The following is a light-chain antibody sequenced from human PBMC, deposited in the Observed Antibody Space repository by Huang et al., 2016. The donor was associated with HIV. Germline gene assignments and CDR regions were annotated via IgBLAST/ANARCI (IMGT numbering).Light chain of an antibody. V-gene: IGKV3-20*01. CDR2: GAS. CDR3: QHYGSSPRT. J-gene: IGKJ2*01. Sequence: EIVLTQSPGTLSLSPGERATLSFRVSQSISSSYLAWYQQKPGQAPRLVIYGASNRATGIPDRFSGSGSGTDFTLTISRLEPEDFAVYYCQHYGSSPRTFGQGTKLEIK. CDR1: QSISSSY.